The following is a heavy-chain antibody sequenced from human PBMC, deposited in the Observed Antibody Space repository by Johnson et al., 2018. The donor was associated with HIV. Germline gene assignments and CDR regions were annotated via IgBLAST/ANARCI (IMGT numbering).Heavy chain of an antibody. CDR3: ARDFGLFLGKDDAFDI. J-gene: IGHJ3*02. D-gene: IGHD7-27*01. Sequence: QVQLVESGGGLVQPGRSLRLSCAASGFTFSSYAMHWVRQAPGKGLEWVAVISYYGSNKYYADSVKGRFTISRDNAKNSLSLQINSLRADDTAVYYCARDFGLFLGKDDAFDIWGQGTLVTVSS. CDR2: ISYYGSNK. CDR1: GFTFSSYA. V-gene: IGHV3-30*04.